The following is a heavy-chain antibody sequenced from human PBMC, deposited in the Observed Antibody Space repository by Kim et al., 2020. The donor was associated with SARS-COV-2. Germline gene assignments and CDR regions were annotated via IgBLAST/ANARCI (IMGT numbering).Heavy chain of an antibody. J-gene: IGHJ6*03. D-gene: IGHD1-26*01. CDR3: ARDYTTFSYMYV. Sequence: ASVKVSCKASGYTFTTYSIHWVRQAPGQRLEWMGWINPGNGNTRYSQKFQGRVTITRDTSASTAYMELRSLRSEDTAVYYCARDYTTFSYMYVWGKGTTVTVSS. CDR1: GYTFTTYS. CDR2: INPGNGNT. V-gene: IGHV1-3*01.